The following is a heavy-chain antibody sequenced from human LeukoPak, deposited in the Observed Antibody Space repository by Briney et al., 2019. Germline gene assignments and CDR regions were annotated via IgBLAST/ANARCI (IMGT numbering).Heavy chain of an antibody. J-gene: IGHJ6*02. CDR1: GFTFSSYS. CDR2: ISSSSSYI. CDR3: ASYYDSSGYYSHYYYGMDV. V-gene: IGHV3-21*01. Sequence: GGSLRLSCAASGFTFSSYSMDWVRQAPGKGLEWVSSISSSSSYIYYADSVKGRFTISRDNAKNSLYLQMNSLRAEDTAVYYCASYYDSSGYYSHYYYGMDVWGQGTTVTVSS. D-gene: IGHD3-22*01.